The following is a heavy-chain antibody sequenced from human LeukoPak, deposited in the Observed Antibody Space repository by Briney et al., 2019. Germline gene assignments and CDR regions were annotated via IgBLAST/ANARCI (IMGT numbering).Heavy chain of an antibody. CDR2: ITWNGDSI. Sequence: GGSLRLSCAASGFTFDDYAMHWVRQAPGKGLEWVSGITWNGDSITYADSVKGRFTMSRYNAKNSLYLQMNSLRVEDTALYYCAKGTGRGYSNGPSGYWGQGTLVTVSS. CDR1: GFTFDDYA. D-gene: IGHD5-18*01. J-gene: IGHJ4*02. CDR3: AKGTGRGYSNGPSGY. V-gene: IGHV3-9*01.